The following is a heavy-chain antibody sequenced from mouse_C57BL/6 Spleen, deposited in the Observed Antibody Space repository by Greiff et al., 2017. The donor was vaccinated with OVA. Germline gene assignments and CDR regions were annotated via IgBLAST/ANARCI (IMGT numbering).Heavy chain of an antibody. Sequence: DVHLVESGGGLVQPGGSLSLSCAASGFTFTDYYMSWVRQPPGKALEWLGFIRNKANGYTTEYNASVKVRFTISRDNSQSILYLHMNALRAEDRATYYCARSPYYNASSYLDYWGQGTTLTVSA. D-gene: IGHD1-1*01. CDR2: IRNKANGYTT. CDR1: GFTFTDYY. CDR3: ARSPYYNASSYLDY. J-gene: IGHJ2*01. V-gene: IGHV7-3*01.